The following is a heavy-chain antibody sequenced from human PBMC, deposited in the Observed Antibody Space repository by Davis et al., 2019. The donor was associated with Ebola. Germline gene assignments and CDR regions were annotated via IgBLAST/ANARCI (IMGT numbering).Heavy chain of an antibody. Sequence: GESLKISCAASGFTFSSYGMHWVRQAPGKGLEWVAFIRYDGSNKYYADSVKGRFTISRDNSKNTLYLQMNSLRAEDTAVYYCARDRRGSYPPYYYYGMDVWGQGTTVTVSS. CDR2: IRYDGSNK. J-gene: IGHJ6*02. CDR1: GFTFSSYG. D-gene: IGHD1-26*01. CDR3: ARDRRGSYPPYYYYGMDV. V-gene: IGHV3-30*02.